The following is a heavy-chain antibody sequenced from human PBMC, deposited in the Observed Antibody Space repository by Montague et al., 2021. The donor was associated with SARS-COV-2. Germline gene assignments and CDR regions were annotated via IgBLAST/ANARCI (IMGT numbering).Heavy chain of an antibody. D-gene: IGHD1-1*01. J-gene: IGHJ4*02. Sequence: SETLSPTCTVSGDSISSSSYNWGWIRQPPGKGLDWIGSVHYSGRPYYXPSLKSRVTIYVDTSKNQLSLKLSSVTAADTAVYYCTRHVHMTWPEPSPGFDYWGQGTLVTVSS. V-gene: IGHV4-39*01. CDR2: VHYSGRP. CDR3: TRHVHMTWPEPSPGFDY. CDR1: GDSISSSSYN.